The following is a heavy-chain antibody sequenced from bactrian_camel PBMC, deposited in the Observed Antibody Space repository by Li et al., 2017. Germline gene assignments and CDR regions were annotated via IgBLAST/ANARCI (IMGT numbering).Heavy chain of an antibody. V-gene: IGHV3S40*01. CDR1: GFTFSTYA. J-gene: IGHJ4*01. CDR3: ASSERYINSDYDLLP. D-gene: IGHD4*01. Sequence: VQLVESGGGLVQPGGSLVLSCAASGFTFSTYAMSWVRQAPGKGLEWVSAISSSGGTTYYAGSVRGRFTISRDNAKNTMYLQMNSLKPEDTAVYYCASSERYINSDYDLLPRGQGTQVTVS. CDR2: ISSSGGTT.